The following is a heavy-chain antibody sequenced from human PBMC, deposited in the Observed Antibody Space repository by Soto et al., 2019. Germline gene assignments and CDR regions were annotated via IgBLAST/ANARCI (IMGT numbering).Heavy chain of an antibody. J-gene: IGHJ6*02. CDR1: GFTFSNAW. D-gene: IGHD6-6*01. Sequence: PGGSLRLSCAASGFTFSNAWMNWVRQAPGKGLEWVGRIKSKTDGGTTDYAAPVKGRFTISRDDSKNTLYLQMNSLKTEDTAVYYCTTGIAAGPYYYYGMDVWGQGTTVTVSS. CDR2: IKSKTDGGTT. CDR3: TTGIAAGPYYYYGMDV. V-gene: IGHV3-15*07.